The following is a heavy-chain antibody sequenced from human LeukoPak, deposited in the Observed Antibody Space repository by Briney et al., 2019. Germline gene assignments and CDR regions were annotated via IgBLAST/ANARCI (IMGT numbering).Heavy chain of an antibody. D-gene: IGHD2-2*01. CDR1: GFTSDDYG. V-gene: IGHV3-20*04. CDR3: ARDRGSYCSSTTCYSTWGY. CDR2: INWNGGST. Sequence: GGSLRLSCAASGFTSDDYGMSWVRQAPGKGLEWVSGINWNGGSTGYADSVKGRFTISRDNAKNSLHLQMNSLRAEDTALYYCARDRGSYCSSTTCYSTWGYWGQGTLVTVSS. J-gene: IGHJ4*02.